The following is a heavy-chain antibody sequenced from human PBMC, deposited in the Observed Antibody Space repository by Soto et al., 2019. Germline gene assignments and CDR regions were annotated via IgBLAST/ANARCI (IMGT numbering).Heavy chain of an antibody. Sequence: GGSLRLSCSASGFAFSNYAMAWVRQAPGQGLEWISSLSGSGGNTYYADSVKGRFTITRDNSKNTLYLQMNSLRAEDTAVYYCAKAGGAAGTVDYFDYWGQGTLVTVSS. V-gene: IGHV3-23*01. D-gene: IGHD6-13*01. CDR1: GFAFSNYA. CDR3: AKAGGAAGTVDYFDY. J-gene: IGHJ4*02. CDR2: LSGSGGNT.